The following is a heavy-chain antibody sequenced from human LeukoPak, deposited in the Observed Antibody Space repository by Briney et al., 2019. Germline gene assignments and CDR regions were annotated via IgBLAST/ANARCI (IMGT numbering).Heavy chain of an antibody. D-gene: IGHD1-26*01. V-gene: IGHV3-7*01. J-gene: IGHJ6*02. CDR2: IKQDGSEK. CDR1: GFTFSSYW. Sequence: GGSLRLSCAASGFTFSSYWMSWVRQAPGKGLEWVANIKQDGSEKYYVDSVKGRFTISRDNAKNSLYLQMNSLRAEDTAVYYCARDPNWELLKWRGYYYYGMDVWGQGTTVTVSS. CDR3: ARDPNWELLKWRGYYYYGMDV.